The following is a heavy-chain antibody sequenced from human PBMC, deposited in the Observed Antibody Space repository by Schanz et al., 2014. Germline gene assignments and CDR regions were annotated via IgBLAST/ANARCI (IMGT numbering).Heavy chain of an antibody. CDR1: GFIFSVYD. Sequence: QVQLVESGGGVVQPGRSLRLSCAASGFIFSVYDMHWVRQAPGTGLEWVAVISYDGSQRYYADSVKGRFTISRDNAKNSLYLQMNGLRPEDTAFYYCAKALGLRPFDYWGQGTLVTVSS. CDR3: AKALGLRPFDY. D-gene: IGHD2-21*01. J-gene: IGHJ4*02. CDR2: ISYDGSQR. V-gene: IGHV3-30*04.